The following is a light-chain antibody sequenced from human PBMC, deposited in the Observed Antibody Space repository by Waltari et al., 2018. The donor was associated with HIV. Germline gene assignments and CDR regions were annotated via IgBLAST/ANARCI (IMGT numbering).Light chain of an antibody. J-gene: IGLJ2*01. Sequence: QSALTQPASVSGSPGQSITISCTGSDSDIGASDYVSWYQKYPDRAPRLLIYEVKTRPPGCSSRFSGSKSANTASLTISGLQLEDEAEFYCASFSRGLTLVVFGGGTHVTVL. V-gene: IGLV2-14*01. CDR3: ASFSRGLTLVV. CDR1: DSDIGASDY. CDR2: EVK.